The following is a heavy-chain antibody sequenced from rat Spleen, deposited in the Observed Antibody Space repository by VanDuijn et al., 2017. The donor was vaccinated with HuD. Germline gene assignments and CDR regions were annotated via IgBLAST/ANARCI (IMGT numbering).Heavy chain of an antibody. CDR1: GFSLTNTG. D-gene: IGHD1-11*01. CDR3: ARSYGGYTQHWFAY. V-gene: IGHV2S12*01. J-gene: IGHJ3*01. Sequence: QVQLKESGPGLVQPSQTLSLTCTVSGFSLTNTGVSWVRQPPGKDLEWIAAISTGGNTYYNSGLKSRLGISRDTSKSQVFLQMNSLQTDDTAIYFCARSYGGYTQHWFAYWGQGTLVTVSS. CDR2: ISTGGNT.